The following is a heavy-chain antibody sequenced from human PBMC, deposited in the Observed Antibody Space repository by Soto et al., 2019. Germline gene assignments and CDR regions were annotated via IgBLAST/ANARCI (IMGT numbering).Heavy chain of an antibody. CDR2: IKYDESAT. D-gene: IGHD3-22*01. Sequence: GGSLRLSCAASGFTFSNYWMHWVRQAPGKGLVWVSRIKYDESATNYADSVKGRFTISRDNSKNTLYLQMNSLRAEDTAVYYCAKHYYDSSGYFPLFDYWGQGTLVTVSS. J-gene: IGHJ4*02. CDR3: AKHYYDSSGYFPLFDY. V-gene: IGHV3-74*01. CDR1: GFTFSNYW.